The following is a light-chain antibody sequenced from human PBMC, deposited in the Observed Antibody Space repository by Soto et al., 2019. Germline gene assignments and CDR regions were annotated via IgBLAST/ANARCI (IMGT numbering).Light chain of an antibody. Sequence: DLQMTQSPSSLSASVGDRVTITCRASQRISSYLNWYQQKPGKVPKLLIYAASTLQGGVPSRFSGSGSGTDFTLTISSLQPEDFATYYCQQSYSTPRTFGQGTKLEIK. CDR2: AAS. CDR3: QQSYSTPRT. J-gene: IGKJ2*01. CDR1: QRISSY. V-gene: IGKV1-39*01.